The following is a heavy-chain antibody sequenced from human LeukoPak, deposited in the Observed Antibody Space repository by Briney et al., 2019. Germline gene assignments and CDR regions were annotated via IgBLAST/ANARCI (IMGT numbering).Heavy chain of an antibody. CDR3: AIPPSHYYDSSGYTDAFDI. Sequence: SETLSLTCTVSGGSISSSGHYWGWIRQPPGKGLEWIGSIYYSGSTYYNPSLKSRVTISVDTSKNQFSLKLSSVTAADTAVYYCAIPPSHYYDSSGYTDAFDIWGQGTMVTVSS. CDR1: GGSISSSGHY. J-gene: IGHJ3*02. D-gene: IGHD3-22*01. V-gene: IGHV4-39*07. CDR2: IYYSGST.